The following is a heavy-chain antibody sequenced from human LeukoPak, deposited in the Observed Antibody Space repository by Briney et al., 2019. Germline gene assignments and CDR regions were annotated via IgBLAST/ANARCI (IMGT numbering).Heavy chain of an antibody. D-gene: IGHD5-18*01. CDR1: GFTFSSYW. Sequence: PGGSLRLSCAASGFTFSSYWMHWVRQAPGKGLVWVSRTSSDGSSTSYADSVKGRFTISRDTPKNTLYLQMNSLRAEDTAVYFCARGYSYGYRIDYWGQGTLVTVSS. CDR3: ARGYSYGYRIDY. J-gene: IGHJ4*02. CDR2: TSSDGSST. V-gene: IGHV3-74*01.